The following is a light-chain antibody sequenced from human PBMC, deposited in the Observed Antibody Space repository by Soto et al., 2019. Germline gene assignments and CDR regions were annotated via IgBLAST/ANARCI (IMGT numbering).Light chain of an antibody. J-gene: IGKJ5*01. CDR2: AAS. CDR1: QSISSY. CDR3: QQGYSTTIT. V-gene: IGKV1-39*01. Sequence: DIQMTQSPSSLSASLGDRVAITCRASQSISSYLNWYQQKPGKANKVLIYAASNLQSGVPSRLSGSGSGTDFALTISSLQPEDFATYYVQQGYSTTITFGQGTRLEIX.